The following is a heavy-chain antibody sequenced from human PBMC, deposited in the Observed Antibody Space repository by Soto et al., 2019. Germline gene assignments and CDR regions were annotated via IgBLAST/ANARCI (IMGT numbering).Heavy chain of an antibody. D-gene: IGHD2-21*01. V-gene: IGHV4-34*01. Sequence: QVQLQQWGAGLVKPSETLSLSCAVYGQSFSGHSWAWIRQPPGKGLEWIGEINETGSTYYNPSLKSRVTISTHTSKNQFSLKLSSVRAADTAAYFCARGSGIVALPGEQEDVNYDSRGQGTLVNVSS. CDR2: INETGST. J-gene: IGHJ4*02. CDR3: ARGSGIVALPGEQEDVNYDS. CDR1: GQSFSGHS.